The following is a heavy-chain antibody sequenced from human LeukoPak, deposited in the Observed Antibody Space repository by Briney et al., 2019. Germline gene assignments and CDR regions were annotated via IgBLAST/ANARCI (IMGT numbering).Heavy chain of an antibody. Sequence: GGSLRLSCAASGFTFSSYGMHWVRQAPGKGLEWVSALSGSGGSTYYADSVKGRFTISRDNSKNTLYLQMNSLRAEDTAVYYCAKDSGIAVAHDASDIWGQGTMVTVSS. V-gene: IGHV3-23*01. CDR1: GFTFSSYG. CDR2: LSGSGGST. J-gene: IGHJ3*02. D-gene: IGHD6-19*01. CDR3: AKDSGIAVAHDASDI.